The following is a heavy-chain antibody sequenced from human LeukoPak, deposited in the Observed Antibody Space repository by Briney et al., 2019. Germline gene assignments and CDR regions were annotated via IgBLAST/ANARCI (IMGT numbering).Heavy chain of an antibody. Sequence: SETLSLTCTVSGGSISSGDYYWSWIRQPPGKGLEWIGYIYYSGSTYYNPSLKSRVTISVDTSKNQFSLKLSSVTAADTAVYYCARAADCSGGSCYSWFANFDYWGQGTLVTVSS. D-gene: IGHD2-15*01. V-gene: IGHV4-30-4*01. CDR3: ARAADCSGGSCYSWFANFDY. CDR1: GGSISSGDYY. J-gene: IGHJ4*02. CDR2: IYYSGST.